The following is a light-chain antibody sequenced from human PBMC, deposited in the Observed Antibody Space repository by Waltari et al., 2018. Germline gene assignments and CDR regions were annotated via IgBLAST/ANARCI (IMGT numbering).Light chain of an antibody. CDR3: QQSDSTRWT. CDR1: QSIDIY. J-gene: IGKJ1*01. CDR2: AAT. Sequence: DIQMTQSPSPLSASVGDRVTITCRTSQSIDIYLHWYQQKAGKAPRLLIYAATHLQNGVPSRFSGSGSETDFTLTISSLQPEDFATYYCQQSDSTRWTFGQGTVVELK. V-gene: IGKV1-39*01.